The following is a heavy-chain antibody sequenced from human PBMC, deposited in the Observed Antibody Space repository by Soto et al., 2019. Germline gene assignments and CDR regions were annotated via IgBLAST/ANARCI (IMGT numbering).Heavy chain of an antibody. V-gene: IGHV4-39*01. J-gene: IGHJ6*02. CDR3: SGISNSGGTTYYADSVKDTFTISRDNSMNTLYLQVNSLRTEDTAVYYCVKSSRRDITASRGMDV. Sequence: PGKGLEWIGSIYYSGSTYYNPSLKSRVTISVDTSKNQCSLKLSSVTAADTGLEYVSGISNSGGTTYYADSVKDTFTISRDNSMNTLYLQVNSLRTEDTAVYYCVKSSRRDITASRGMDVWGQGTSVTVSS. CDR2: IYYSGST. D-gene: IGHD1-26*01.